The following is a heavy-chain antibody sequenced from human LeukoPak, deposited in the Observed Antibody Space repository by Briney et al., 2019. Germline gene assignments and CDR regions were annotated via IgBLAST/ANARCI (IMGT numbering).Heavy chain of an antibody. CDR2: IYHSGST. J-gene: IGHJ4*02. V-gene: IGHV4-38-2*01. D-gene: IGHD6-19*01. CDR1: GYSISSGYY. CDR3: ASPGIAMAGTEN. Sequence: KPSETLSLTCPVSGYSISSGYYWGWIRQPPGKGLEWIGSIYHSGSTYYNPSLKSRVTISVDTSKNQFSLKLSAVTAADTAVYYCASPGIAMAGTENWGQGTLVTVSS.